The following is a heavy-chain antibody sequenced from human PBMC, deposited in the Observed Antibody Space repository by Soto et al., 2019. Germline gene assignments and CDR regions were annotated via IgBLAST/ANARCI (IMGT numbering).Heavy chain of an antibody. CDR1: GGTFSSYT. CDR2: IIPILGIA. CDR3: ARVGEASTYYDFWSGYVF. Sequence: SVKVSCKASGGTFSSYTISWVRQAPGQGLEWMGRIIPILGIANYAQKFQGRVTITADKSTSTAYMELSSLRSEDTAVYYCARVGEASTYYDFWSGYVFRGQGTLVTVSS. D-gene: IGHD3-3*01. V-gene: IGHV1-69*02. J-gene: IGHJ4*02.